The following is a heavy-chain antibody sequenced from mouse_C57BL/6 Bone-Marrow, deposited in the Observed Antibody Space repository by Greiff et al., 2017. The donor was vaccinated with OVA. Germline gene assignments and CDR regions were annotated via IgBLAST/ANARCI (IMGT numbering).Heavy chain of an antibody. D-gene: IGHD1-1*01. CDR3: ARHEDRITTVEDWYFDV. V-gene: IGHV1-62-2*01. Sequence: VQLQESGAELVKPGASVKLSCKASGYTFTEYTIHWVKQRSGQGLEWIGWFYPGSGSIKYNEKFKDKATLTADKSSSTVYMELSRLTSEDSAVYFCARHEDRITTVEDWYFDVWGTGTTVTVSS. J-gene: IGHJ1*03. CDR1: GYTFTEYT. CDR2: FYPGSGSI.